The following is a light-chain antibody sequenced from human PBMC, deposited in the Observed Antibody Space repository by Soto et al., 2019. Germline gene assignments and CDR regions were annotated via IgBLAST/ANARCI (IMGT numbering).Light chain of an antibody. J-gene: IGKJ4*01. CDR3: QQYNDWPLPT. Sequence: EIVMTQSPATLFVSPGERVTLSCRASHSVITNLAWYQHKPGQAPRLLIYGASTRATGIPARFSGSGSGTEFPLTISSLESEDLGFYYCQQYNDWPLPTFGGGTNVEIK. CDR1: HSVITN. V-gene: IGKV3-15*01. CDR2: GAS.